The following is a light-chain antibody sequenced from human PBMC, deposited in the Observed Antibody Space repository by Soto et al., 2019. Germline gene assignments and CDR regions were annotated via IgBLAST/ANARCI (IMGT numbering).Light chain of an antibody. CDR2: GVS. CDR1: QSISRD. J-gene: IGKJ2*01. V-gene: IGKV3-15*01. Sequence: EVVMTQSPGTLSVSPGERATLSCRASQSISRDLAWYQQKPGRAPRLLIYGVSTRASGIPARFSGSGSETEFTLTISSLQSEDFAIYYCPQYNNWPPYTFGQGTKLEIK. CDR3: PQYNNWPPYT.